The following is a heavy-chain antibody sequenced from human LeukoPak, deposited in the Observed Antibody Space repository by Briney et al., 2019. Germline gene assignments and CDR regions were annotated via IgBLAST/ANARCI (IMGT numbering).Heavy chain of an antibody. J-gene: IGHJ4*02. V-gene: IGHV4-59*01. D-gene: IGHD3-22*01. CDR1: GGSLSRYY. Sequence: PSDTLSLTCTVSGGSLSRYYWSWIRQPPGKGLEWIGYIYYSGSTNYNPSLTRRVPISVDTSKNPFSLKRSSVTAADTAVYYYARDRYYDSSGYYYPHYFDYWGQGTLVTVSS. CDR3: ARDRYYDSSGYYYPHYFDY. CDR2: IYYSGST.